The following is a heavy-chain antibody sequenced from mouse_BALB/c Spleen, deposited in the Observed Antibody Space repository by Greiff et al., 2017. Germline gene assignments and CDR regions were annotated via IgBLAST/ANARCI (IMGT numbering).Heavy chain of an antibody. J-gene: IGHJ1*01. Sequence: QVQLKESGAELVKPGASVKLSCKASGYTFTSYYMYWVKQRPGQGLEWIGEINPSNGGTNFNEKFKSKATLTVDKSSSTAYMQLSSLTSEDSAVYYCTKGGSDGYYYWYFDVWGAGTTVTVSS. CDR3: TKGGSDGYYYWYFDV. CDR1: GYTFTSYY. D-gene: IGHD2-3*01. CDR2: INPSNGGT. V-gene: IGHV1S81*02.